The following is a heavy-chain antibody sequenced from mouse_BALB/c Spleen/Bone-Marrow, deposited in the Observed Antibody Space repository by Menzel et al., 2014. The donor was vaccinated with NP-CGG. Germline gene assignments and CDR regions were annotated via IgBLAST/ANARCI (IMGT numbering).Heavy chain of an antibody. CDR2: IDPANGNT. Sequence: VQLQHSGAELVKPGASVKLSCTASGFNIKDTYMHWVKQRPEQGLEWIGRIDPANGNTKYDPKFQGKATITADTSSNTAYLQLSSLTSEDTAVYYCASYYYGSSGFAYWGQGTLVTVSA. D-gene: IGHD1-1*01. CDR3: ASYYYGSSGFAY. CDR1: GFNIKDTY. J-gene: IGHJ3*01. V-gene: IGHV14-3*02.